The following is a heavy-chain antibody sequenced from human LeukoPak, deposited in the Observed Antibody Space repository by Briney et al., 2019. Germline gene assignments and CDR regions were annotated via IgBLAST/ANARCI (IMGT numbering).Heavy chain of an antibody. CDR1: GFSFSDYY. V-gene: IGHV3-11*01. D-gene: IGHD3-9*01. J-gene: IGHJ2*01. Sequence: PGGSLRLSCAASGFSFSDYYMSWIRQAPGKGLEWVSWVSFISSPGSTTYYADSVKGRFTISRDNAKNSLYLQMNSLSAEDTAVYYCARGGGYDSGYPRYSDLWGRGTLVTVSS. CDR3: ARGGGYDSGYPRYSDL. CDR2: ISSPGSTT.